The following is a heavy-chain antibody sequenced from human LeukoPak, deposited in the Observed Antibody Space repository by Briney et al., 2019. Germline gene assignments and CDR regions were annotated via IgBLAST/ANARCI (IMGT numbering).Heavy chain of an antibody. D-gene: IGHD2-8*01. J-gene: IGHJ5*02. Sequence: GGSLRLSCAASGFTFSSYAVNRVRQAPGKGLEWVSYISSSSSAIYYADSVKGRFTMSRDNAKNSLYLQMNSLRAEDTALYYCARVMGRHWFDPWGQGTLVTVSS. CDR3: ARVMGRHWFDP. V-gene: IGHV3-48*01. CDR1: GFTFSSYA. CDR2: ISSSSSAI.